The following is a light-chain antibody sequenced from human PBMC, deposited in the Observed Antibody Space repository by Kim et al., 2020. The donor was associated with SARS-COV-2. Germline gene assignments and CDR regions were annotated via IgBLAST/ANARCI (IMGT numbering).Light chain of an antibody. Sequence: DIQMTQSPSTLSASVGDRVTITCRASQSIGDWLAWYQQKPGRAPKLLIHKASSLETGVSSRFSGSGSGTEFTLTITSLRPDDFAVYYGQRYNTDPWTFGQGTKVDIK. CDR3: QRYNTDPWT. J-gene: IGKJ1*01. V-gene: IGKV1-5*03. CDR1: QSIGDW. CDR2: KAS.